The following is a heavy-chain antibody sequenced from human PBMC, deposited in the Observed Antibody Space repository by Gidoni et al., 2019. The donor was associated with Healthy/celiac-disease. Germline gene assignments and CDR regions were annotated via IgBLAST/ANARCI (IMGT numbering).Heavy chain of an antibody. D-gene: IGHD2-15*01. CDR3: ARALIEGMEDY. CDR2: INAGNGNT. CDR1: GYTFTSYA. J-gene: IGHJ4*02. Sequence: VQLVQSGAEVKKPGASVKVSCKASGYTFTSYAMQWVRHAPGERLEWMGWINAGNGNTKYSQKFQGRVTITRDTSASTAYMELSSRRSEDTAVYYCARALIEGMEDYWGQGTLVTVSS. V-gene: IGHV1-3*01.